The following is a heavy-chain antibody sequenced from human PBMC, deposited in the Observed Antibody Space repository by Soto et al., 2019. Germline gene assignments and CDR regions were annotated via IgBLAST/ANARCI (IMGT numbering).Heavy chain of an antibody. Sequence: GGSLRVSCAASGFTFNDYAMSWVRQAPGKVLEWVSAISGSGGSTYYADSVKGRLRISRDNSKNTLYLQMNSLRGDDTTVYYCARDWDHIVARNGPLFDPGGQGSLVNVSS. CDR3: ARDWDHIVARNGPLFDP. V-gene: IGHV3-23*01. D-gene: IGHD5-12*01. CDR2: ISGSGGST. J-gene: IGHJ5*02. CDR1: GFTFNDYA.